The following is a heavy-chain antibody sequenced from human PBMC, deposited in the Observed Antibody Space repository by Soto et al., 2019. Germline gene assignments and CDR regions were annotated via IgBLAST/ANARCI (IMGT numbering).Heavy chain of an antibody. J-gene: IGHJ6*02. Sequence: GGSLRLSCAASGFTFSSYGMHWVRQAPGKGLEWVAVIWYDGSNKYYADSVKGRFTISRDNSKNTLYLQMNSLRAEDTAVYYCARFSRGHYYGMDVWGQGTTVTVSS. CDR2: IWYDGSNK. CDR1: GFTFSSYG. CDR3: ARFSRGHYYGMDV. V-gene: IGHV3-33*01.